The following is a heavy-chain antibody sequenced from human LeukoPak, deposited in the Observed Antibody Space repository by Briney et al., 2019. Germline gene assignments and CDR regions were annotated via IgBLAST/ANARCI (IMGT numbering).Heavy chain of an antibody. CDR3: ARHSSLSLTATDIFWFAP. D-gene: IGHD3-9*01. J-gene: IGHJ5*02. V-gene: IGHV4-59*08. CDR1: GCSISSYY. Sequence: SDTLSLTCTVSGCSISSYYWSWIRQAPGKGLEWMGWIYYSGSTNYNPSLKRQVPMSVATPKSKFSLKVSSVTAADTAVYYCARHSSLSLTATDIFWFAPWGQGTLVTVSS. CDR2: IYYSGST.